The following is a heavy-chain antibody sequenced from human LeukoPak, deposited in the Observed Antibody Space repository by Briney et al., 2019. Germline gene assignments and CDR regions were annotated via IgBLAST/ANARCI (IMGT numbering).Heavy chain of an antibody. V-gene: IGHV1-8*01. CDR1: GYTCTSYD. D-gene: IGHD6-6*01. CDR3: ARGGRRIAARQRGNWFDP. CDR2: MNPNSGNT. Sequence: ASVKVSCKASGYTCTSYDINWVRQATGQGLEWMGWMNPNSGNTGYAQKFQGRVTMTRNTSISTAYMELSSLRSEDTAVYYCARGGRRIAARQRGNWFDPWGQGTLVTVSS. J-gene: IGHJ5*02.